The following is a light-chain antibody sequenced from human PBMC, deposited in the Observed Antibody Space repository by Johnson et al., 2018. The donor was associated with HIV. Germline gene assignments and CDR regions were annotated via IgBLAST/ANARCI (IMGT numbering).Light chain of an antibody. CDR1: SSNIGNNY. CDR2: DNN. J-gene: IGLJ1*01. Sequence: QAVLTQPPSVSAAPGQKVTISCSGSSSNIGNNYVSWYQQLPGTAPKLLIYDNNRRPSGIPDRFSGSKSGSLATLGITGLQTGDEADYYCGTWDSSWGVFGTGTKVTVL. V-gene: IGLV1-51*01. CDR3: GTWDSSWGV.